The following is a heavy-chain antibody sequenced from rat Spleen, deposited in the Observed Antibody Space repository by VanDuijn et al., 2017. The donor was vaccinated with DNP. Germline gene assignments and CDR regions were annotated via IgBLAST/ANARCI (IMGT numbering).Heavy chain of an antibody. V-gene: IGHV5-29*01. D-gene: IGHD1-4*01. Sequence: EVQLVESGGGLVQPGRSLKLSCAASGFTFSNYGMAWVRQAPTKGQEWVATISYDGSSTYYRDSVMGRFTISRDDAKSTLYLQMDSLRSEDTATYYCARHQLPVFPYSYFDFWGPGTMVTVSS. CDR3: ARHQLPVFPYSYFDF. CDR1: GFTFSNYG. J-gene: IGHJ1*01. CDR2: ISYDGSST.